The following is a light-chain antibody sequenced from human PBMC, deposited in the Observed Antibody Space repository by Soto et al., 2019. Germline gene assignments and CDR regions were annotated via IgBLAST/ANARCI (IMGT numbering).Light chain of an antibody. CDR2: EVS. CDR1: SSDVGGYNY. V-gene: IGLV2-14*01. CDR3: SSYSSSKTYV. Sequence: QSALTQPASASGSPGQSITISCTGTSSDVGGYNYVSWYQQLPGKAPKLMIYEVSNRPSGVSNRFSGSKSDNTASLTVSGLQAEDEADYYCSSYSSSKTYVFGTGTKVTVL. J-gene: IGLJ1*01.